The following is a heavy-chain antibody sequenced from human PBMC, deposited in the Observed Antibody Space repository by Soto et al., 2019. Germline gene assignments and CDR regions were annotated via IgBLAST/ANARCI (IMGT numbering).Heavy chain of an antibody. CDR3: ARVGVVATWDLDF. D-gene: IGHD5-12*01. V-gene: IGHV3-33*01. Sequence: QVQLVESGGGVVQPGGSLRLSCTASGFSFTSYAMHWVRQAPGKGLEWVALILYDENNKYYADSVKGRFTISRDNSKHTLYLQMNSLRAEDTAVYYCARVGVVATWDLDFWGQGTLFTVSS. CDR1: GFSFTSYA. CDR2: ILYDENNK. J-gene: IGHJ4*02.